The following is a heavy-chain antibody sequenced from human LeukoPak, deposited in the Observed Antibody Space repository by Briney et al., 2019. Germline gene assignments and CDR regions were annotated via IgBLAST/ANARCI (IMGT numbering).Heavy chain of an antibody. CDR1: GGSINSYY. V-gene: IGHV4-59*01. J-gene: IGHJ5*02. CDR3: ARRIWP. Sequence: PSETPSLTCTVSGGSINSYYWNWIRQPPGKGLEWIGYIHSSGTTSYNPSLKSRVTISLDTSKNQFSLKLSSVTAADTAVYYCARRIWPWGQGTLVTVSS. CDR2: IHSSGTT.